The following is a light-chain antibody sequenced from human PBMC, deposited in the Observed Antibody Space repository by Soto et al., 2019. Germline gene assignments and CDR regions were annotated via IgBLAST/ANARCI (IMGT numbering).Light chain of an antibody. CDR1: SSDVGGYNY. CDR2: DVS. V-gene: IGLV2-14*01. Sequence: QSVLTQPASVSGSPGQSITVSCTGTSSDVGGYNYVSWYQQHPGNAPKFMIYDVSNRPSGVSNRFSGSKSGNTASLTISGLQAEDAADYYCSSYTTSNTRQIVFGTGTKVTVL. J-gene: IGLJ1*01. CDR3: SSYTTSNTRQIV.